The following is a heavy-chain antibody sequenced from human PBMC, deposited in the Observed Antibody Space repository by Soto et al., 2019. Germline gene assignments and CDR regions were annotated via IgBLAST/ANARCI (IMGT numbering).Heavy chain of an antibody. CDR2: TSIYNGHT. D-gene: IGHD4-17*01. V-gene: IGHV1-18*01. J-gene: IGHJ4*02. CDR3: ARWDDYGASDQYHFDQ. Sequence: ASVKVSCKASGYTFTASGISWVRQAPGQGLEWMGWTSIYNGHTEYSPKFLGRVVMTTDTSEDTAYLELKSLRPDDAALYYCARWDDYGASDQYHFDQWGQGTLVNVSS. CDR1: GYTFTASG.